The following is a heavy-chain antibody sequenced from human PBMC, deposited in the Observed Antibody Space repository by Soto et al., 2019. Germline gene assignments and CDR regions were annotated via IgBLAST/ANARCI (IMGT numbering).Heavy chain of an antibody. Sequence: ASVKVSCKASGYTFTGYYMHWVRQAPGQGLEWMGWISAYNGNTNYAQKLQGRVTMTTDTSTSTAYMELRSLRSDDTAVYYCARVGPICSSTSCYLYYFDYWGQGTLVTVSS. CDR2: ISAYNGNT. CDR1: GYTFTGYY. D-gene: IGHD2-2*01. CDR3: ARVGPICSSTSCYLYYFDY. J-gene: IGHJ4*02. V-gene: IGHV1-18*04.